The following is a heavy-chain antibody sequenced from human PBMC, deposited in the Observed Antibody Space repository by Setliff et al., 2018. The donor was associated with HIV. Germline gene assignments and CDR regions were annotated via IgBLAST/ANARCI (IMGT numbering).Heavy chain of an antibody. CDR1: GGSISSRNW. D-gene: IGHD3-9*01. V-gene: IGHV4-4*02. J-gene: IGHJ6*03. Sequence: PSETLSLTCAVSGGSISSRNWWSWVRQPPGKGLEWIGEIYHSGSTNYNPSLKSRVTISVDTSKSQFSLKLSSLTAADTAVYYCARGHDNKYYYFYYMDVWGKGTTVTVSS. CDR2: IYHSGST. CDR3: ARGHDNKYYYFYYMDV.